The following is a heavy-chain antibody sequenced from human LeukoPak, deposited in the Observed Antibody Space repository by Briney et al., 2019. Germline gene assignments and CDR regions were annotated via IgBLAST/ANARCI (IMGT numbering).Heavy chain of an antibody. V-gene: IGHV7-4-1*02. CDR1: GGTFSSYA. CDR3: AREWGELNYDILTGYYRKYYFDY. J-gene: IGHJ4*02. D-gene: IGHD3-9*01. CDR2: INTNTGNP. Sequence: ASVKVSCEASGGTFSSYAISWVRQAPGQGLEWMGWINTNTGNPTYAQGFTGRFVFSLDTSVSTAYLQISSLKAEDTAVYYCAREWGELNYDILTGYYRKYYFDYWGQGTLVTVSS.